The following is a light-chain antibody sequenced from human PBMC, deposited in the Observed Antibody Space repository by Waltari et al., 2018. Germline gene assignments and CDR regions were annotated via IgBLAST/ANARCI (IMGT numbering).Light chain of an antibody. Sequence: QSALTQPRSVSGSPGQSVTISCTGTSSDVGGYNYVSWYQQQPGKAPKLMIYDVSKRPSGVPDRFSGYKSGNTASLTISGLQAEDEADYYCCSYADSYTYVFGTGTEVTVL. CDR3: CSYADSYTYV. V-gene: IGLV2-11*01. CDR2: DVS. J-gene: IGLJ1*01. CDR1: SSDVGGYNY.